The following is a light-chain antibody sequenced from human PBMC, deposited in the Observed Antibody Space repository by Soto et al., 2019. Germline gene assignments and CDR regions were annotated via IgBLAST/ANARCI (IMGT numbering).Light chain of an antibody. CDR2: LEGSGNY. CDR1: SGHSGYT. V-gene: IGLV4-60*03. Sequence: QSVLTQSSSASASLGSSVKLTCTLSSGHSGYTIAWHQQQPGKAPRYLMKLEGSGNYNKGSGLPDRFSGSSSGADRFLTIPDLQSEDEADYYCGTWDTNTWVFGGGTKLTVL. J-gene: IGLJ3*02. CDR3: GTWDTNTWV.